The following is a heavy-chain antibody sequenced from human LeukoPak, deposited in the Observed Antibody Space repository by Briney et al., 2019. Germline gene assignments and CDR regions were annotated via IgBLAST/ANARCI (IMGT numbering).Heavy chain of an antibody. CDR1: GFTFSNAW. J-gene: IGHJ4*02. D-gene: IGHD5-18*01. Sequence: GGSLRLSCAASGFTFSNAWMSWVRQAPGKGLEWVSYISYSGEYIYDADSVKGRFTISRDNAKNSLYLQMNSLRAEDTAVYYCARPRRGYSYAFFDYWGQGILVTVSS. V-gene: IGHV3-11*04. CDR2: ISYSGEYI. CDR3: ARPRRGYSYAFFDY.